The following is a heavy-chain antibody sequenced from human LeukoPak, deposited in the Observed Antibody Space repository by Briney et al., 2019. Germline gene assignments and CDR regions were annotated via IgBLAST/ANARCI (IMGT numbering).Heavy chain of an antibody. J-gene: IGHJ4*02. D-gene: IGHD6-13*01. Sequence: PGGSLRLSCGASGFTFRSYAMSWDRQAPGKGLKWVSVISGSGSSTYYADSVKGRFTISRDNSKNTLYMQMNSLRAEDTAVYYCTKSFGPVIAAAGAGTDWGQGTLVTVSS. CDR3: TKSFGPVIAAAGAGTD. CDR2: ISGSGSST. CDR1: GFTFRSYA. V-gene: IGHV3-23*01.